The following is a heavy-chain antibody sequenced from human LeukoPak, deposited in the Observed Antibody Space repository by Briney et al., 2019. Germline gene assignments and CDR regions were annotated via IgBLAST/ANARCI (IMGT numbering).Heavy chain of an antibody. CDR2: MNPNSGNT. Sequence: ASVKVSCKASGYTFTSYDINWVRQATGQGLEWMGWMNPNSGNTGYAQKFQGRVTMTRNTSISTAYMELSSLRSEDTAVYYCARGPTYYYGSGSYYNGVPWGQGTLVTVSS. CDR1: GYTFTSYD. J-gene: IGHJ5*02. CDR3: ARGPTYYYGSGSYYNGVP. V-gene: IGHV1-8*01. D-gene: IGHD3-10*01.